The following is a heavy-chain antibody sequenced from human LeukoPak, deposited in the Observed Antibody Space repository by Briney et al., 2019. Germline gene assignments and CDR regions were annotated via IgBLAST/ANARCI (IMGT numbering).Heavy chain of an antibody. V-gene: IGHV3-7*01. D-gene: IGHD1-26*01. Sequence: PGGSLRLSCAASGFTFSSYWMSWVRQAPGKGLEWVANIKQDGSEKYYVDSVKGRFTISRDNAKNSLYLQMNSLRAEDTAVYYCARELVLHIGGSPIYFDYWGQGTLVTVSS. CDR3: ARELVLHIGGSPIYFDY. CDR2: IKQDGSEK. CDR1: GFTFSSYW. J-gene: IGHJ4*02.